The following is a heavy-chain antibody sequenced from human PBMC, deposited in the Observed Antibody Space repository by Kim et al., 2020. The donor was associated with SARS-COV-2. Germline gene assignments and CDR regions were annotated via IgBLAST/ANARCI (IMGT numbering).Heavy chain of an antibody. CDR1: GGTFSSYT. D-gene: IGHD5-18*01. CDR2: IIPILGIA. Sequence: SVKVSCKASGGTFSSYTISWVRQAPGQGLEWMGRIIPILGIANYAQKFQGRVTITADKSTSTAYMELSSLRSEDTAVYYCAREGYSSSGKQGYYYYGMDVWGQGTTVTVSS. V-gene: IGHV1-69*04. J-gene: IGHJ6*02. CDR3: AREGYSSSGKQGYYYYGMDV.